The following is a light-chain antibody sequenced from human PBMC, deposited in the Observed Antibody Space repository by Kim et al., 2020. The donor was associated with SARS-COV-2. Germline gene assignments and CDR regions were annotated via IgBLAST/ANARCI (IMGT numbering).Light chain of an antibody. Sequence: SYELTQPPSVSVYPGQTASITCPGDKLGDKYACWYQQKPGQSPVLVLYQDSKRPSGIPERFSGSNSGNTATLTISGTQAMDEADYYCQAWDSSTVVFGGG. CDR1: KLGDKY. J-gene: IGLJ2*01. CDR2: QDS. V-gene: IGLV3-1*01. CDR3: QAWDSSTVV.